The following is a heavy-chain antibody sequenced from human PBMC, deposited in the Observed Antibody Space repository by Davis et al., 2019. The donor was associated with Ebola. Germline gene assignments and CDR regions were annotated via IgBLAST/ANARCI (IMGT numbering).Heavy chain of an antibody. J-gene: IGHJ6*02. V-gene: IGHV3-74*03. CDR3: VRFSHYYGLDV. CDR2: INGDGSTT. D-gene: IGHD3-10*01. CDR1: GFTFRNFW. Sequence: GESPKTPRAASGFTFRNFWMHWLRQLPGKDLVWVSRINGDGSTTTYADSVKGRFTISRDNAKNTLYLQMNSLRVEDTAVYYCVRFSHYYGLDVWGRGTTVAVSS.